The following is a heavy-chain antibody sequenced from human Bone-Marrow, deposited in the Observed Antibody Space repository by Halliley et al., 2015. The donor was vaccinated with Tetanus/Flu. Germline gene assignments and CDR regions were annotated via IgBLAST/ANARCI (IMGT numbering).Heavy chain of an antibody. Sequence: GRIEPSDSYTNYSPSFEGHVTISVDKSINTAYLQWSSLKASDSAIYFCARHRSTASISGFDPWGQGTLVTVSS. CDR2: IEPSDSYT. V-gene: IGHV5-10-1*01. D-gene: IGHD2-15*01. J-gene: IGHJ5*02. CDR3: ARHRSTASISGFDP.